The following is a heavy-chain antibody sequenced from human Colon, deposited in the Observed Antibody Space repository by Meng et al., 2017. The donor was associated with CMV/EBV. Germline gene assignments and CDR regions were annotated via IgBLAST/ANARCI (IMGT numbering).Heavy chain of an antibody. D-gene: IGHD2-15*01. CDR2: INPGGSST. J-gene: IGHJ4*02. CDR3: ARDPGLGWSDY. V-gene: IGHV1-46*01. CDR1: GYTLTTYY. Sequence: VSCKSSGYTLTTYYMHWVRQAPGQGLEWMGMINPGGSSTTYAQKFQGRVTMTKDMSASTVYLEVASLTSDDTAVYYCARDPGLGWSDYWGQGTLVTVSA.